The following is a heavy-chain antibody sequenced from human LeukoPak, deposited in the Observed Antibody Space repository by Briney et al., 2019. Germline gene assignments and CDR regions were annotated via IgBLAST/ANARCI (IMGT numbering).Heavy chain of an antibody. J-gene: IGHJ4*02. CDR2: IIPILGIA. V-gene: IGHV1-69*04. CDR3: ARGERWGDY. D-gene: IGHD5-24*01. Sequence: SVKVSCKASGGTFSSYAISWVRQAPGQGLEWMGRIIPILGIANYAQKFQGRVTITADKSTSTAYMELSSLRSEDTTVYYCARGERWGDYWGQGTLVTVSS. CDR1: GGTFSSYA.